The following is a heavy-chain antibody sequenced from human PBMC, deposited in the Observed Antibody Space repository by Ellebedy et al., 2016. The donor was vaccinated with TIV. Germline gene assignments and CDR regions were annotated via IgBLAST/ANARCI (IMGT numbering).Heavy chain of an antibody. J-gene: IGHJ6*03. CDR1: GYTFTSYG. CDR2: ISAYNGNT. Sequence: ASVKVSCXASGYTFTSYGISWVRQAPGQGLEWMGWISAYNGNTNYAQKLQGRVTMTTDTSTSTAYMELRSLRSDDTAVYYCARGTHYYYYYYMDVWGKGTTVTVSS. V-gene: IGHV1-18*01. CDR3: ARGTHYYYYYYMDV.